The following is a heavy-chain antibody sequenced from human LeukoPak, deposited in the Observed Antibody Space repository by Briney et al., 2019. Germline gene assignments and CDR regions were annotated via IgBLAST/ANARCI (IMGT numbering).Heavy chain of an antibody. J-gene: IGHJ3*02. CDR1: GCAFSDHY. CDR3: AREGIVVVAAAVGALDAFDI. V-gene: IGHV3-11*06. Sequence: GGSLRLSCAASGCAFSDHYMSWIRQAPGKGLEWVSCISSSSTNRDYAESVKGRFTISRDNAKNSLYLQMNSLRAEDTAVYYCAREGIVVVAAAVGALDAFDIWGQGTMVTVSS. D-gene: IGHD2-2*01. CDR2: ISSSSTNR.